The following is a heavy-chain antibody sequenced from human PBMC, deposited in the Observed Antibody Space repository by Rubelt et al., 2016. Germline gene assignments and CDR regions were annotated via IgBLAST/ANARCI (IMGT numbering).Heavy chain of an antibody. CDR1: GGSFSGYY. CDR3: ARYTALMTGGLFH. CDR2: SNVRGST. J-gene: IGHJ4*02. D-gene: IGHD5-18*01. Sequence: QVQLRQWGAGLLKPSETLSLTCAVYGGSFSGYYWTWIRQPPGKGLEWIGESNVRGSTNYNPSLKSRVTISVDTSKNQFSLKFSSVTAADTAVYYCARYTALMTGGLFHWGQGTLVTVSS. V-gene: IGHV4-34*01.